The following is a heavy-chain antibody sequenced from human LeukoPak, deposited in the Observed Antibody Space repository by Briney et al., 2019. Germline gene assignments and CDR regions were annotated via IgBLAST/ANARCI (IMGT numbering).Heavy chain of an antibody. CDR1: GFTFSSYE. J-gene: IGHJ4*02. V-gene: IGHV3-48*03. CDR2: ISSSGSTI. D-gene: IGHD2-21*02. Sequence: GGSLRLSCAASGFTFSSYEMNWVRQAPGKGLERVSYISSSGSTIYYADSVKGRFTISRDNAKNSLYLQMNSLRAEDTAVYYCVCDSSTPFDYWGQGTLVTVSS. CDR3: VCDSSTPFDY.